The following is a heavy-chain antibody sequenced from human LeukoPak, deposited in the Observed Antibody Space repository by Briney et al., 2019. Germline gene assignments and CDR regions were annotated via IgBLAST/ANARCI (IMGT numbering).Heavy chain of an antibody. Sequence: SETLSLTCIVSGDSISSHYWSWIRQPAGKGLEWIGRMYASGSTNYNPSLKSRLTMSIDTSRNQFSLNLSSVSAADTAVYYCARGSSWRDYCFLDYWGQGTLVTVSS. J-gene: IGHJ4*02. CDR3: ARGSSWRDYCFLDY. CDR2: MYASGST. D-gene: IGHD2/OR15-2a*01. CDR1: GDSISSHY. V-gene: IGHV4-4*07.